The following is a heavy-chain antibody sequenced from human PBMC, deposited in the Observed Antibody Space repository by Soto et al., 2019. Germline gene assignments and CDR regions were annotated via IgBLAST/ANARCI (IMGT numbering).Heavy chain of an antibody. CDR2: MNLDTGGT. CDR1: GYRFTTHY. V-gene: IGHV1-2*06. Sequence: ASVKVSCKASGYRFTTHYIHWVRQAPGQGLEWMGRMNLDTGGTTYAQKFQGRVTMTRDTSINTAYMELSSLRSEDTAVYYCARGLRGFWLELRFDYWGQGTLVTVSS. D-gene: IGHD1-7*01. CDR3: ARGLRGFWLELRFDY. J-gene: IGHJ4*02.